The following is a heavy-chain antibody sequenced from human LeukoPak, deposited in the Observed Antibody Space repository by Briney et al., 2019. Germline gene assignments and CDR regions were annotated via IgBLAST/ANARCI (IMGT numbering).Heavy chain of an antibody. CDR1: GDSISSYY. Sequence: TSETLSLTCTVSGDSISSYYWSWIRQPAGKGLEWIGRIYTSGSNNYNPPLKRRVTMSVDTSKNQFSLKLSSVTAADTAVYYCARDWPYYDFWSGYHQTNWFDPWGQGTLVTVSS. CDR3: ARDWPYYDFWSGYHQTNWFDP. CDR2: IYTSGSN. V-gene: IGHV4-4*07. D-gene: IGHD3-3*01. J-gene: IGHJ5*02.